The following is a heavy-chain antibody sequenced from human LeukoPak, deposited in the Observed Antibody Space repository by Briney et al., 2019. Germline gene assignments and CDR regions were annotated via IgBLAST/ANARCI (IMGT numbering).Heavy chain of an antibody. CDR1: GFTFSSYA. Sequence: PGGSLRLSCEASGFTFSSYAMSWVRQAPGKGLEWVSAISGSGGSTYYADSVKGRFTISRDNSKNTLYLQMNSLRAEDTAVYYCAKDGSCSSTSCYYGYWGQGTLVTVSS. CDR2: ISGSGGST. V-gene: IGHV3-23*01. CDR3: AKDGSCSSTSCYYGY. D-gene: IGHD2-2*01. J-gene: IGHJ4*02.